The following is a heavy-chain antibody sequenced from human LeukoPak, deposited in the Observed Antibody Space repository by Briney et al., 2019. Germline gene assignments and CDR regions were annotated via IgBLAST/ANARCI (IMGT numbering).Heavy chain of an antibody. CDR2: ISGDGDST. CDR1: GFTFDDDA. Sequence: LGGSLRLSCAASGFTFDDDAMQWVRQGPGKGLEWVSLISGDGDSTYYADSVKGRFTISRDNSKNSLYLQINSLRSEDTALYYCATSSSWYFLEYWGQGTLVTVSS. V-gene: IGHV3-43*02. CDR3: ATSSSWYFLEY. D-gene: IGHD6-13*01. J-gene: IGHJ4*02.